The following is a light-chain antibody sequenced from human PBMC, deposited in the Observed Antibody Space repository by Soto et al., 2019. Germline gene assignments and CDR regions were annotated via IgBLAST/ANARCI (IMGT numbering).Light chain of an antibody. CDR2: DVS. Sequence: QSVLTQPASVSGSPGQSITISCTGTSSDFGGYNYVSWYQQHPGKAPKLMIYDVSNRPSGVSNRFSGSKSGNTASLTISGLQAEDEADYYCSSYTSSSPPYVCGTGTKVTVL. J-gene: IGLJ1*01. CDR1: SSDFGGYNY. CDR3: SSYTSSSPPYV. V-gene: IGLV2-14*01.